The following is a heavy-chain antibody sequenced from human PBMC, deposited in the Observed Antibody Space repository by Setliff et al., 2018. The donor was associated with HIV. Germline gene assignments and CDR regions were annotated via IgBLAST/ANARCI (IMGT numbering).Heavy chain of an antibody. CDR2: IKEDGSEK. V-gene: IGHV3-7*01. J-gene: IGHJ4*02. Sequence: GGSLRLSCAASGFTFSRYWMSWVRQAPGKGPEWVANIKEDGSEKYYVDSVKGRFTISRDNAKNSLYLQMNSLRAEDTAVYYCAKSPPDYDILTGWPEYFDYWGQGTLVTVSS. D-gene: IGHD3-9*01. CDR1: GFTFSRYW. CDR3: AKSPPDYDILTGWPEYFDY.